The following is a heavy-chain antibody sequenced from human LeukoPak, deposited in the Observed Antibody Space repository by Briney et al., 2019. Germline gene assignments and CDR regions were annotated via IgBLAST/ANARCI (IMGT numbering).Heavy chain of an antibody. D-gene: IGHD3-22*01. CDR2: ISGSGGST. V-gene: IGHV3-23*01. J-gene: IGHJ4*02. Sequence: GGSLRLSCAASGFTFSSYAMSWVRQAPGKGLEWVSAISGSGGSTYYADSVKGRFTIYRDNSKNTLYLQMNSLRAEDTAVYYCAKGGAYDSSGYYSYYFDYWGQGTLVTVSS. CDR3: AKGGAYDSSGYYSYYFDY. CDR1: GFTFSSYA.